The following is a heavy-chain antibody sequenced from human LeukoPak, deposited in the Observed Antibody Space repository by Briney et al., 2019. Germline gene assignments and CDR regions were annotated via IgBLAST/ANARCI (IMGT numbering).Heavy chain of an antibody. Sequence: ASVKVSCKASGYTFTKYGITWVRQAPGQGLEWMGWISTYNGNTNYAQKFQGRVTMTRDTSISTAYMELSRLRSDDTAVYYCARDQGSGSYPYLNFDYWGQGTLVTVSS. D-gene: IGHD1-26*01. J-gene: IGHJ4*02. CDR3: ARDQGSGSYPYLNFDY. V-gene: IGHV1-18*01. CDR1: GYTFTKYG. CDR2: ISTYNGNT.